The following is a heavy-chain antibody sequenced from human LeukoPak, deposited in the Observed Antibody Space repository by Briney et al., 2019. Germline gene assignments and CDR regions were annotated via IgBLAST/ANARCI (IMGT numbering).Heavy chain of an antibody. CDR1: GFSMSSGNYY. CDR3: ARIGARAVVRIDVIHAFDI. CDR2: IYYSGTT. V-gene: IGHV4-31*03. J-gene: IGHJ3*02. Sequence: SETLSLTCTVSGFSMSSGNYYWTWIRQHPGMGLEWIGYIYYSGTTYYNPSLKSRVTISVDTSRNRFSLKLSSVTAADAAVYSSARIGARAVVRIDVIHAFDIWGQGTMVAVSS. D-gene: IGHD3-10*01.